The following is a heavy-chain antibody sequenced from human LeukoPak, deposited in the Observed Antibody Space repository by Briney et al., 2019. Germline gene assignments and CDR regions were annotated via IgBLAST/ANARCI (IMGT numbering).Heavy chain of an antibody. D-gene: IGHD3-22*01. V-gene: IGHV5-51*01. CDR1: GYSFTSYW. CDR3: ASTLDYYDSSTDAFDI. J-gene: IGHJ3*02. CDR2: IYPGDSDT. Sequence: GESLKISCKGSGYSFTSYWIGWVRQMPGKGLEWMGIIYPGDSDTRYSPSFQGQVTISADKSISTAYLQWSSLKASDTAMYYCASTLDYYDSSTDAFDIWGQGTMVTVSS.